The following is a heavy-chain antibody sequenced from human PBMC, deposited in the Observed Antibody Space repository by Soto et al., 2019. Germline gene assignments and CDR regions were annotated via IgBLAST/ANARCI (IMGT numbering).Heavy chain of an antibody. D-gene: IGHD3-22*01. Sequence: ASVKVSCKASGGTFSSYAISWVRQAPGQGLEWMGGIIPILGIANYAQKFQGRVTITADKSTSTAYMELSSLRSEDKAVYYCARGGPGRYYDSSGSWGQGTLVTVSS. CDR3: ARGGPGRYYDSSGS. CDR2: IIPILGIA. J-gene: IGHJ4*02. V-gene: IGHV1-69*10. CDR1: GGTFSSYA.